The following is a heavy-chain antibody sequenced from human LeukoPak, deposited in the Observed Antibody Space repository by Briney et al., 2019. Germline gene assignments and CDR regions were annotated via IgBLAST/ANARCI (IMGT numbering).Heavy chain of an antibody. V-gene: IGHV1-24*01. J-gene: IGHJ4*02. Sequence: ASVKVSCKVSGYTLTELSMHWVRQAPGKGLEWMGGFDPEDGETIYAQKFQGRVTMTEDTSTDTAYMELSSLRSEDTAVYYCATDLFVVATSGNSDYWGQGTLVTAS. CDR3: ATDLFVVATSGNSDY. CDR1: GYTLTELS. D-gene: IGHD2-21*01. CDR2: FDPEDGET.